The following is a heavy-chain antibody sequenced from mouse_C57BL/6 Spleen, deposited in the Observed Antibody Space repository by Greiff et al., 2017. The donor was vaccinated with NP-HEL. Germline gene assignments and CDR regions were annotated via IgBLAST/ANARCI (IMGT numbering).Heavy chain of an antibody. D-gene: IGHD1-1*01. CDR2: ISDGGSYT. CDR1: GFTFSSYA. J-gene: IGHJ1*03. V-gene: IGHV5-4*01. CDR3: ARDRGYYYGSSYEGYFDV. Sequence: EVHLVESGGGLVKPGGSLKLSCAASGFTFSSYAMSWVRQTPEKRLEWVATISDGGSYTSYPDNVKGRFTISRDNAKNNLYLQMSHLKSEDTAMYYCARDRGYYYGSSYEGYFDVWGTGTTVTVSS.